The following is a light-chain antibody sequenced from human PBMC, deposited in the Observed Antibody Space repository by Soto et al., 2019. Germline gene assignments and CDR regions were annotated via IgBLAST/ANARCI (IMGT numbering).Light chain of an antibody. Sequence: ETVLTQSPGTLSLSPGERATLSCRASQSVSSSYLSWYQQKPGQAPRLLIYDASSRATGIPDRFSGSGSGTDFTLTSSRLEPEDFAVYYCQQYVWSPPSWTFSQGTKVVIK. CDR1: QSVSSSY. V-gene: IGKV3-20*01. CDR3: QQYVWSPPSWT. CDR2: DAS. J-gene: IGKJ1*01.